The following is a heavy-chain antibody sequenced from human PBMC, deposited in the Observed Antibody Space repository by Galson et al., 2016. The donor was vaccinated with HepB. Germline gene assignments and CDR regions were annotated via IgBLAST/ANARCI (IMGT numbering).Heavy chain of an antibody. V-gene: IGHV3-48*02. CDR2: INAKSDRV. CDR1: GFTFSSYD. CDR3: ARDLWDTVAGTTDS. D-gene: IGHD1-14*01. Sequence: SLRLSCAASGFTFSSYDMNWVRQAPGKGLEWVSYINAKSDRVYYADSVKGRFTISRDNAKNSLFLQMNTLRDEATAVYFCARDLWDTVAGTTDSWGQGTLVTVYS. J-gene: IGHJ5*02.